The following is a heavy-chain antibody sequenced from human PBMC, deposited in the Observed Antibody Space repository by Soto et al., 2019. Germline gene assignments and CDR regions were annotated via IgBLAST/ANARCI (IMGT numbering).Heavy chain of an antibody. D-gene: IGHD3-22*01. CDR2: ISSSGSTI. V-gene: IGHV3-11*01. Sequence: PGGSLRLSCAASGFTFSDYYMSWIRQAPGKGLEWVSYISSSGSTIYYADSVKGRFTISRDNAKKSPYLQMNSLRAEDTAVYYCARSPIYDRSGYYVDDWGQGTLGTVAS. CDR1: GFTFSDYY. J-gene: IGHJ4*02. CDR3: ARSPIYDRSGYYVDD.